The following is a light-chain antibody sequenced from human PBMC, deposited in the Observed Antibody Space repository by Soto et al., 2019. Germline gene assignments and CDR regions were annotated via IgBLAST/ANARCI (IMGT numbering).Light chain of an antibody. Sequence: EIVMTQSPATLSVSPGERATLSCRASQSVSSNLAWYQQKPGQAPRLLIYGASTRATGIPARFSGSGSGTEFTLTISSLEPEDFAVYYCQQQGRSWITFGQGTRLEIK. J-gene: IGKJ5*01. V-gene: IGKV3-15*01. CDR3: QQQGRSWIT. CDR1: QSVSSN. CDR2: GAS.